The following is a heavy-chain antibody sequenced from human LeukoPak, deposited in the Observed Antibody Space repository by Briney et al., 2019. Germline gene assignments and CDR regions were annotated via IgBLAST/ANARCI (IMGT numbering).Heavy chain of an antibody. V-gene: IGHV1-18*01. J-gene: IGHJ4*02. Sequence: ASVKVSCKASGYTFTSYGISWVRQAPGQGLEWVGWISAYNGNTNYAQKLQGRVTMTTDTSTSTAYMELRSLRSDDTAVYYCARDRKVHPYYYDSSGYLPFDYWGQGTLVTVSS. D-gene: IGHD3-22*01. CDR3: ARDRKVHPYYYDSSGYLPFDY. CDR1: GYTFTSYG. CDR2: ISAYNGNT.